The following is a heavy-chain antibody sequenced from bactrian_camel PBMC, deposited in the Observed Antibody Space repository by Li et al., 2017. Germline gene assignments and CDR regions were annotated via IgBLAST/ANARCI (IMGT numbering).Heavy chain of an antibody. J-gene: IGHJ4*01. Sequence: HVQLVESGGGSVQAGGSLKLSCANSNTYTASYCMAWFRQAPGKEREGVATIDSDGDTTYSDSVKGRFTISLDNAKDTLYLEMNSLKPEDTAVYYCVKPNPDARGGFDHWGQGTQVTVS. CDR2: IDSDGDTT. V-gene: IGHV3S45*01. CDR1: NTYTASYC. CDR3: VKPNPDARGGFDH. D-gene: IGHD1*01.